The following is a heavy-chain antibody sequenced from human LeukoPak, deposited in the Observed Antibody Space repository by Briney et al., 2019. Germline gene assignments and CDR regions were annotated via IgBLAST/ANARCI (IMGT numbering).Heavy chain of an antibody. CDR3: ARGYYDSSAYYAY. V-gene: IGHV5-51*01. J-gene: IGHJ4*02. D-gene: IGHD3-22*01. CDR2: IYPGDSDT. Sequence: GESLKISCKGSGYSFTSYWIGWVRQMPGKGLEWMGIIYPGDSDTRYSPSFQGQVTISADKSISTAYLQWSSLKASNTAIYYCARGYYDSSAYYAYWGQGTLVTVSS. CDR1: GYSFTSYW.